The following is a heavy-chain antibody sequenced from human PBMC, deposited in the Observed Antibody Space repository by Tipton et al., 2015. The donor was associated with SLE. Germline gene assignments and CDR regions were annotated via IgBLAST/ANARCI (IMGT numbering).Heavy chain of an antibody. CDR1: GGSVSSSSKY. CDR2: ISYTGTTT. V-gene: IGHV4-39*07. D-gene: IGHD5-18*01. Sequence: TLSLTCTVSGGSVSSSSKYWAWIRQPPGKGLEWIGSISYTGTTTYYNSFLKSRVTMSVETSKNQFSLRLTSVIAADTAVYYCARLHGYSYGLNWFDPWGQGTLISVSS. CDR3: ARLHGYSYGLNWFDP. J-gene: IGHJ5*02.